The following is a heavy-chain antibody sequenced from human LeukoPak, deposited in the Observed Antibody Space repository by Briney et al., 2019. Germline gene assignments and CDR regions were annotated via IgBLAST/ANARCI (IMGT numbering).Heavy chain of an antibody. CDR1: GDSIISYY. J-gene: IGHJ4*02. D-gene: IGHD5-24*01. CDR2: IYYSGGT. V-gene: IGHV4-59*08. CDR3: ARHVTISGPYDASDI. Sequence: SETLSLTCTVSGDSIISYYWSWIRQPPGKGLEWIGYIYYSGGTDYNPSLKSRVTISVDTSKNQFSLKLRSVTAADTAVDYCARHVTISGPYDASDIWGQGTLVTVSS.